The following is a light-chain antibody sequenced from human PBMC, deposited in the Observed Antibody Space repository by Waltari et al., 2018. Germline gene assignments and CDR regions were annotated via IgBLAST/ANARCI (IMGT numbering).Light chain of an antibody. J-gene: IGKJ2*01. CDR1: ERVGNNF. CDR3: YQHSSTELYT. V-gene: IGKV3-20*01. Sequence: VLTQSPATLSLSSGETATLSCRARERVGNNFLGRYHQKPGQTPRLLIFGASTKATSMPDSWSGSGSGADFILIISRLEHEDSGVYFCYQHSSTELYTFGQGTRLEI. CDR2: GAS.